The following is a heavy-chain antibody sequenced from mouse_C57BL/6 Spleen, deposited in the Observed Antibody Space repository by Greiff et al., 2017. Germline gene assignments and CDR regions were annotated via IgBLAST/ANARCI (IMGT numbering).Heavy chain of an antibody. V-gene: IGHV1-52*01. CDR2: IDPSDSET. D-gene: IGHD1-1*01. CDR1: GYTFTSYW. J-gene: IGHJ2*01. CDR3: ARTLNYYGSRVFDY. Sequence: VQLQQPGAELVRPGSSVKLSCKASGYTFTSYWMHWVKQRPIQGLEWIGNIDPSDSETHYNQKFKDKATLTVDKSSSTAYMQLSSLTSEDSAVYYCARTLNYYGSRVFDYWGQGTTLTVSS.